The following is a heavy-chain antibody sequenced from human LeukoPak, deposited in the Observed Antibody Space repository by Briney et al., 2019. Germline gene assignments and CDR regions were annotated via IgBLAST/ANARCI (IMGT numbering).Heavy chain of an antibody. CDR1: GYSFTGYY. D-gene: IGHD3-22*01. CDR2: INPSSGGT. J-gene: IGHJ4*02. Sequence: ASVKVSCKASGYSFTGYYVHWARKAPGQGLEWMGWINPSSGGTNYAQNLQGRVTMTRDTSISTAYMELRSLRSDDAAVYYCARTNYYDSSGYFLGYWGQGTLVTVSS. V-gene: IGHV1-2*02. CDR3: ARTNYYDSSGYFLGY.